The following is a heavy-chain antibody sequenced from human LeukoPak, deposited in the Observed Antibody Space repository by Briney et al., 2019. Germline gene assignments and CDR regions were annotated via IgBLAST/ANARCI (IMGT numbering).Heavy chain of an antibody. D-gene: IGHD2-15*01. Sequence: PSETLSLTCAVSGYSISRGYYWVWIRQPPGRGLEWIGNIYHSGKTFHNASLKSRVTISVDTSKNRFSLKLSSVTAADTAVYYCARILWAYCSGNSCPDAFDIGGQGTMVTVSS. CDR2: IYHSGKT. CDR3: ARILWAYCSGNSCPDAFDI. V-gene: IGHV4-38-2*01. CDR1: GYSISRGYY. J-gene: IGHJ3*02.